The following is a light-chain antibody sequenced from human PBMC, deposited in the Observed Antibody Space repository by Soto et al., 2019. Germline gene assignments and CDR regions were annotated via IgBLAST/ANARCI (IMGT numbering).Light chain of an antibody. Sequence: AIQVTQSPSFLSASVGDRVTISCRARQGIGNDLGWYQQKPGKAPKLLIYEASTLQTGVASRFSGSGSGTDFTLTISSLQPEDFATYYCLQDYVYPWTFGQGTKVEVK. V-gene: IGKV1-6*01. CDR2: EAS. J-gene: IGKJ1*01. CDR3: LQDYVYPWT. CDR1: QGIGND.